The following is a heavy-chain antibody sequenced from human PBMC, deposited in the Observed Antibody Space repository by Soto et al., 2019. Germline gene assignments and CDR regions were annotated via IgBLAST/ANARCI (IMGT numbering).Heavy chain of an antibody. V-gene: IGHV3-7*03. Sequence: PGGSLRLSWAASGFSFSSHWMSWVRQAPGQGLEWVANIKEDGSEKHSADSVKGRVTISRDNARNLLYLQMNSLRAEDTAVYFCTQTTASVFDYWGPRILVTVS. J-gene: IGHJ4*02. CDR1: GFSFSSHW. CDR3: TQTTASVFDY. D-gene: IGHD4-4*01. CDR2: IKEDGSEK.